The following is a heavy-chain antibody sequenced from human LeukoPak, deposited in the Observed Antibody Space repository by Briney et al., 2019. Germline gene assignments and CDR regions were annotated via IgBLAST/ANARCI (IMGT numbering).Heavy chain of an antibody. J-gene: IGHJ4*02. Sequence: GASVKVSCKASGYTFTSYDINWVRQATGQGLGWMGWMNPSSGNTGYAQKFQGRVTMTRNTSISTAYMELSSLRSEDTAVYYCVRALRGGYGNLYYFDYWGQGTLVTVSS. CDR2: MNPSSGNT. CDR3: VRALRGGYGNLYYFDY. CDR1: GYTFTSYD. V-gene: IGHV1-8*01. D-gene: IGHD5-12*01.